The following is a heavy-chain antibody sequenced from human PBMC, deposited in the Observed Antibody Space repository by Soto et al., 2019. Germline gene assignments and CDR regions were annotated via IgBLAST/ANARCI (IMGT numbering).Heavy chain of an antibody. J-gene: IGHJ4*02. CDR1: GYTFTSYG. Sequence: QVQLVQSGAEVKKPGASVKVSCKASGYTFTSYGISWVRQAPGQGLEWMGWISAYNGNTNYAQKLQGRVTMTTDTSTSTAYMELRSLRSEHTDVYYCARVYPNYYGSGSYYPYFDYWGQGTLVTVSS. V-gene: IGHV1-18*01. CDR3: ARVYPNYYGSGSYYPYFDY. D-gene: IGHD3-10*01. CDR2: ISAYNGNT.